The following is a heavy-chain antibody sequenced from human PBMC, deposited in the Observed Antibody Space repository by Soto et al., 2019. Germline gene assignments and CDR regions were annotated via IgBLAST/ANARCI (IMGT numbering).Heavy chain of an antibody. Sequence: PGGSLRLSCTASGFTFSSHAMTWVRQAPGKGLEWVSGLSGSGGSIYYADSVKGRFTISRDNSMNTLYLQMKTLRAEDTAVYYCAKVSRSGYARFFALWGKGTPVTVSS. CDR2: LSGSGGSI. CDR3: AKVSRSGYARFFAL. V-gene: IGHV3-23*01. CDR1: GFTFSSHA. J-gene: IGHJ4*02. D-gene: IGHD2-8*01.